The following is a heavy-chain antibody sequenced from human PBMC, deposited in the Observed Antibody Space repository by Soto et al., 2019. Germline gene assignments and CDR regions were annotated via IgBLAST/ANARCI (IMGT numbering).Heavy chain of an antibody. CDR3: ARGFGDGDGALSRGAAFDI. D-gene: IGHD4-17*01. CDR2: IGTAGDT. V-gene: IGHV3-13*01. J-gene: IGHJ3*02. Sequence: GGSLRLSCAASGFTFSSYDMHWVRQATGKDLEWVSAIGTAGDTYYPGSVKGRFTISRENAKNSLYLQMNSLRAGDTAVYYCARGFGDGDGALSRGAAFDIWGQGTMVTVSS. CDR1: GFTFSSYD.